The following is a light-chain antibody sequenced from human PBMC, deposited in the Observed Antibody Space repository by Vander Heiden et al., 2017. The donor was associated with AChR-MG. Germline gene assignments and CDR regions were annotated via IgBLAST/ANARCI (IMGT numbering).Light chain of an antibody. CDR3: QQYNDWPAWT. Sequence: EIVMTQSPATLSVSPGERVTLSCRASQSVGNNLAWYHQIPGQAPRLLIYRASTRATGTPARFSGSGSGTEFSLTVSSLQSEDCAIYYCQQYNDWPAWTFGQGTKVEIK. V-gene: IGKV3-15*01. CDR2: RAS. CDR1: QSVGNN. J-gene: IGKJ1*01.